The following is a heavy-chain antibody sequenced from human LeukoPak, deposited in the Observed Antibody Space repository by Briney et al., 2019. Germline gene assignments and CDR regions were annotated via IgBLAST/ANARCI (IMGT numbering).Heavy chain of an antibody. V-gene: IGHV3-53*01. Sequence: PGRSLRLSCAASGFTFSSYAMHWVRQAPGKGLEWVSVIYAGGDTYYADSVRGRFTISRDNSKNTLYLQMNSLRVEDSAAYFCAKTGGPWDWGQGTLVTVSS. J-gene: IGHJ1*01. CDR2: IYAGGDT. D-gene: IGHD7-27*01. CDR3: AKTGGPWD. CDR1: GFTFSSYA.